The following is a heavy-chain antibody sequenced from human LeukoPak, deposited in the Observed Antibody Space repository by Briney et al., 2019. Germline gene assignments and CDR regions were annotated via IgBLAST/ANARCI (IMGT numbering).Heavy chain of an antibody. CDR3: AKSTWVTPLVGY. CDR1: GFTFSSYA. Sequence: PGASLRLSCAASGFTFSSYAMSWVRQAPGKGLEWVSAISGSGGSTYYADSVKGWFTISRDNSKNTLYLQMNSLRAEDTAVYYCAKSTWVTPLVGYWGQGTLVTVSS. V-gene: IGHV3-23*01. J-gene: IGHJ4*02. CDR2: ISGSGGST. D-gene: IGHD4-23*01.